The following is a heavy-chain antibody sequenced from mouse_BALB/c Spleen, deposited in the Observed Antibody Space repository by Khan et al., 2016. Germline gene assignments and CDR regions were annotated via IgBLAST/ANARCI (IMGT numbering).Heavy chain of an antibody. Sequence: EVELVESGGGLVQPGGSLKLSCAASGFTFSSYGLSWFRQTPDKRLELVATINSYGDSTYYPDSVKGRFTISRDNAKNTLDLQRRSLRAEDTDMYYCARDAGAMDHWGQGTTVTVSA. CDR3: ARDAGAMDH. J-gene: IGHJ4*01. D-gene: IGHD3-1*01. V-gene: IGHV5-6-3*01. CDR2: INSYGDST. CDR1: GFTFSSYG.